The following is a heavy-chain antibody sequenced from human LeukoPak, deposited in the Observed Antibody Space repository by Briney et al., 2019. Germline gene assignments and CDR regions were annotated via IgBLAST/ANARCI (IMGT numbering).Heavy chain of an antibody. CDR1: GFTFTNYA. V-gene: IGHV3-23*01. D-gene: IGHD3-22*01. J-gene: IGHJ4*02. CDR2: ITGSGGST. CDR3: AKVSHSSGYYYYDY. Sequence: GGSLRLSCAASGFTFTNYAMTWVRQAPGKGLEWVSSITGSGGSTYYADSVKGRLTISRDNSKNTLFLQMNSLRAEDTAVYYCAKVSHSSGYYYYDYWGQGTLVTVSS.